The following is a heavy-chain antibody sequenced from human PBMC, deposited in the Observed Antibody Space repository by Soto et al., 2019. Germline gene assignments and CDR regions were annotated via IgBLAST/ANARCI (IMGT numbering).Heavy chain of an antibody. CDR3: ARHGSVRGYSSSSSSAAGDFDI. J-gene: IGHJ3*02. D-gene: IGHD6-6*01. Sequence: GESLKISCKGSGYSFTSYWIGWVRQMPGKGLEWMGIIYPGDSDTRYSPSFQGQVTISADNSISTAYLQWSSLKASDTAMYYCARHGSVRGYSSSSSSAAGDFDIWGQGTMVTVSS. CDR2: IYPGDSDT. CDR1: GYSFTSYW. V-gene: IGHV5-51*01.